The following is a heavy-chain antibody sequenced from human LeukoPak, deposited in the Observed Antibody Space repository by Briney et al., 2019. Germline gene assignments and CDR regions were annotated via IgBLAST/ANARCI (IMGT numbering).Heavy chain of an antibody. V-gene: IGHV3-15*01. D-gene: IGHD3-10*01. CDR3: TTPVRGAIVTGPY. J-gene: IGHJ4*02. CDR2: IKSKTDGGTT. Sequence: GGSLRLSCAASGFTFSDTWMSWVREAPGKGLEWVGRIKSKTDGGTTDYAAPVKGTFTISRDDSKNTLYLQMNSLTTEDTAVYYCTTPVRGAIVTGPYWGQGTLVTVSS. CDR1: GFTFSDTW.